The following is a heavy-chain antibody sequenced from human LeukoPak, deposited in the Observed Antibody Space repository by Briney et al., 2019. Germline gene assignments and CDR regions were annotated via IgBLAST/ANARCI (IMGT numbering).Heavy chain of an antibody. CDR2: IRSKANSYAT. CDR3: AREILAPGKTHDY. V-gene: IGHV3-73*01. J-gene: IGHJ4*02. CDR1: GFTFSGSA. Sequence: GGSLRLPCAASGFTFSGSAMHWVRQASGKGLEWVGRIRSKANSYATAYAASVKGRFTISRDNAKNTLFLQMNSLSAEDTVLYYCAREILAPGKTHDYWGQGTLVTVSS.